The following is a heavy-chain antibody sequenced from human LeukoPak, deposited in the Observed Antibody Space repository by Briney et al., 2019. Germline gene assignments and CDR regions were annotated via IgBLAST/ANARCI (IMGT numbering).Heavy chain of an antibody. CDR1: GGSINSGGYY. CDR2: IYYTGTT. D-gene: IGHD3-10*01. V-gene: IGHV4-30-4*01. J-gene: IGHJ4*02. Sequence: SQTLSLTCTVSGGSINSGGYYWSWIRQPPGKGLEWIGYIYYTGTTYYNPSLKSRVTISVDTSKNQFSLRLSSVTAADTAVYYCARYGSRTFDYWGQGTLVTVSS. CDR3: ARYGSRTFDY.